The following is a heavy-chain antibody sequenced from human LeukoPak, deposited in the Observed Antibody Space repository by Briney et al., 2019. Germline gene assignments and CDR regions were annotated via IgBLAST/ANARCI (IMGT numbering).Heavy chain of an antibody. J-gene: IGHJ4*02. CDR3: ARGPQNCSGGSCYYYYFDY. D-gene: IGHD2-15*01. Sequence: PSETLSLTCAVYGGSFSGYYWSWIRQPPGKGLEWIGEINHSGSTNYNPSLKSRVTISVDTSKNQFSLKLSSVTAADTAVYYCARGPQNCSGGSCYYYYFDYWGQGTPVTVSS. CDR2: INHSGST. V-gene: IGHV4-34*01. CDR1: GGSFSGYY.